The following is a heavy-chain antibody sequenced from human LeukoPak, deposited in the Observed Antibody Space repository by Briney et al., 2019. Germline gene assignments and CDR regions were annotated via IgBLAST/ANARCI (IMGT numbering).Heavy chain of an antibody. CDR2: ISGSGDNT. CDR3: AKDLYGDYVDY. V-gene: IGHV3-23*01. D-gene: IGHD4-17*01. Sequence: GGSLRLSCAASGFTFSSYAMSWVRQVPGKGLEWVSVISGSGDNTYYADSVKGRFTISRDNSKNTLYLQMNSLRAEDTAVYYCAKDLYGDYVDYWGQGTLVTVSS. CDR1: GFTFSSYA. J-gene: IGHJ4*02.